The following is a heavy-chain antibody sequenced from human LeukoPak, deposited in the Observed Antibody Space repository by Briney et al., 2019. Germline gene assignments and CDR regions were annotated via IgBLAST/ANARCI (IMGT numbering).Heavy chain of an antibody. J-gene: IGHJ4*02. CDR1: GYTLTELS. CDR3: ATDPGSQFDY. D-gene: IGHD1-26*01. CDR2: FDPEDGET. V-gene: IGHV1-24*01. Sequence: ASVKVSCKVSGYTLTELSMHWVRQAPGKGLEWMGGFDPEDGETIYAQKFQGRATMTEDTSTDTAYMELSSLRSEDTGVYYCATDPGSQFDYWGQGTLVTVSS.